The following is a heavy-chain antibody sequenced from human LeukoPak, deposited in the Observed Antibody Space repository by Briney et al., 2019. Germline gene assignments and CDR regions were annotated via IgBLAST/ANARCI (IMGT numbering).Heavy chain of an antibody. CDR2: IYYSGST. V-gene: IGHV4-59*01. D-gene: IGHD3-9*01. CDR3: AKYYDILAGGAFDI. J-gene: IGHJ3*02. CDR1: GGSISSYY. Sequence: SETLSLTCTVSGGSISSYYWSWIRQPPEKGLEWIGYIYYSGSTNYNPSLKSRVTISVDTSKNQFSLKLSSVTAADTAVYYCAKYYDILAGGAFDIWGQGTMVTVSS.